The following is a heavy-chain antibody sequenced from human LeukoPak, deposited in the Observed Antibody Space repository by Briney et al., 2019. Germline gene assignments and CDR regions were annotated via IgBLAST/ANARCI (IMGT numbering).Heavy chain of an antibody. CDR2: ISGSGDNP. D-gene: IGHD1-26*01. V-gene: IGHV3-23*01. CDR1: GFSFSDYA. Sequence: GGSLRLSCAASGFSFSDYAMSWVRQAPGKGLEWVSAISGSGDNPYYAVSVKGRFTISKVNSQNTLSPQMYSLISEDTAVYYVSKDRVGSYFEFDFWGRRTPLTVSS. J-gene: IGHJ4*02. CDR3: SKDRVGSYFEFDF.